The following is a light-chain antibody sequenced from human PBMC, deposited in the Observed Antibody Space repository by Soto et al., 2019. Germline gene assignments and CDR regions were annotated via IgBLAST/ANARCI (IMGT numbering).Light chain of an antibody. V-gene: IGKV2-40*01. CDR1: QSLLHSNGYNY. CDR3: MQRIEFPWT. J-gene: IGKJ1*01. Sequence: DIVMTQSPLSLPVTPGEPASISCRSSQSLLHSNGYNYLDWYLQKPGQSPQLLNYTLSHRASGVPGRVCGSGSSLRFTLKIRQEGAEDVGVYYCMQRIEFPWTFGQGTKVEMK. CDR2: TLS.